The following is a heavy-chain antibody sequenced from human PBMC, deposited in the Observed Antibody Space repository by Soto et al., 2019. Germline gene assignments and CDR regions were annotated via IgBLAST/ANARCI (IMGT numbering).Heavy chain of an antibody. D-gene: IGHD2-8*01. V-gene: IGHV3-48*01. CDR2: ISSSGNTI. CDR1: AFAFSHYS. CDR3: VSQAQRVKEWLSPDY. J-gene: IGHJ4*02. Sequence: QPGGSLRLSCAASAFAFSHYSMNWVRQAPGKGLEWVSYISSSGNTIYYGDSVEGRFTISRDNSKNKVYLQMNSLKAEDTAVYYCVSQAQRVKEWLSPDYWGQGTLVTVSS.